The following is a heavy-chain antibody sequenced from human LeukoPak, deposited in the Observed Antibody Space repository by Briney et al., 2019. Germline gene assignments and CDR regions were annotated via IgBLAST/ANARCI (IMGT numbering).Heavy chain of an antibody. Sequence: GRSLRLSCAASGFTFSSYGMHWVRQAPGKGLEWVAVISYDGSNKYYADSVKGRFTISRDNSKNTLYLQMNSLRADDTAVYYCAKDYCSGGSCYFGGYYGMDVWGKGTTVTVSS. D-gene: IGHD2-15*01. CDR3: AKDYCSGGSCYFGGYYGMDV. CDR2: ISYDGSNK. V-gene: IGHV3-30*18. CDR1: GFTFSSYG. J-gene: IGHJ6*04.